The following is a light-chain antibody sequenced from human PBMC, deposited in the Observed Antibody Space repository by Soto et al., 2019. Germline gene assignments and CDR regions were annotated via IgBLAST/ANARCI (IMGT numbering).Light chain of an antibody. V-gene: IGKV3-15*01. CDR1: QSVSSN. CDR3: QQYNNSPLT. Sequence: EIVMTQSPATLSVSPGERATLSCRASQSVSSNLAWYQQKPGQAPRLLIYGASTRATGIPARFSGSGSGTEFTLTISSLQSEDFAVYYCQQYNNSPLTFGGGTKVVIK. J-gene: IGKJ4*01. CDR2: GAS.